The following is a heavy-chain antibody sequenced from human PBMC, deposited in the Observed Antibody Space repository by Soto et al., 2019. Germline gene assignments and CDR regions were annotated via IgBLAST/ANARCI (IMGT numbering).Heavy chain of an antibody. D-gene: IGHD3-3*01. J-gene: IGHJ4*02. CDR3: ARSTGYYDFWSGYYKALTGFDY. V-gene: IGHV4-34*01. Sequence: SETLSLTCAVYGGSFSGYYWSWIRQPPGKGLEWIGEINHSGSTNYNPSLKSRATISVDTSKNQFSLKLSSVTAADTAVYYCARSTGYYDFWSGYYKALTGFDYWGQGTLVTVSS. CDR2: INHSGST. CDR1: GGSFSGYY.